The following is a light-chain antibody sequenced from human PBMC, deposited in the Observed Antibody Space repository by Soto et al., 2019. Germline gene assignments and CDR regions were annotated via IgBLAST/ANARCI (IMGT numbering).Light chain of an antibody. Sequence: QSVLTQPASVSGSPGQSITISCTGTSSDVGSYNYVSWYQLHPGKAPKLMIYEVSNRPSGVSNRFSGSKSGDTASLTISGPQAEDEADYCSSYTTRTTLYVFGTGTKVTVL. V-gene: IGLV2-14*01. CDR2: EVS. CDR1: SSDVGSYNY. CDR3: SSYTTRTTLYV. J-gene: IGLJ1*01.